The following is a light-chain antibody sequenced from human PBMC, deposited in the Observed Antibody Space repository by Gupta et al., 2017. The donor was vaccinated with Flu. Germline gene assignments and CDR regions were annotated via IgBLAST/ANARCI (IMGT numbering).Light chain of an antibody. J-gene: IGKJ1*01. Sequence: SSLSASVGDRVTITCRASQGIRNYLAWYQQKPGKPPNLLIYAASTLQSGVPSRFSGSGSGTDFTLTISSLQPEDVATYYCQKYNSLPSWTFGQGTKVEIK. CDR2: AAS. CDR3: QKYNSLPSWT. CDR1: QGIRNY. V-gene: IGKV1-27*01.